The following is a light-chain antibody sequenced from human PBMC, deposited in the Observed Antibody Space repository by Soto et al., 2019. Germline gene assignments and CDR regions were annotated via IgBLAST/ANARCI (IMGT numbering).Light chain of an antibody. V-gene: IGLV2-23*01. CDR2: EGS. Sequence: QSALTQTASVSASPGQSITISCSGTSSDVGSYNLVSWYQHYPGKAPKLIIYEGSRRPSGVSDRFSGSKSGNTASLTISGLRAEDEADYYCCSYATSRTLVFGGGTKLTVL. J-gene: IGLJ3*02. CDR1: SSDVGSYNL. CDR3: CSYATSRTLV.